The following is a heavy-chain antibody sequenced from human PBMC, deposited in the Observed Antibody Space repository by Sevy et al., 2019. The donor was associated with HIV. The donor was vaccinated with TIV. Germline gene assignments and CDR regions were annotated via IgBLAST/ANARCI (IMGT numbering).Heavy chain of an antibody. CDR3: ARASGWYGSDAFDI. CDR2: IKQDGSEK. CDR1: GFTFSIYW. J-gene: IGHJ3*02. D-gene: IGHD6-19*01. V-gene: IGHV3-7*01. Sequence: GGSLRLSCAASGFTFSIYWMNWVRQAPGKGLEWVANIKQDGSEKKYVGSVKGRFTISRDNAKSSMYLQMNSLRAEDTAVYYCARASGWYGSDAFDIWGQGTMVTVSS.